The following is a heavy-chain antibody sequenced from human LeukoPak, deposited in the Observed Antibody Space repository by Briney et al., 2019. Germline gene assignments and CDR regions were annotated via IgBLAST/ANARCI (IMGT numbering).Heavy chain of an antibody. D-gene: IGHD1-14*01. Sequence: SETLSLTCTVSGGSISSSSYYWGWIHQPPGKGLEWIGSIYYSGSTYYNPSLKRRVTISVDTSKNQFSLKLSSVTAADTALYHCARVRRMHAKGGMDVWGQGTTVTVSS. CDR3: ARVRRMHAKGGMDV. J-gene: IGHJ6*02. CDR1: GGSISSSSYY. CDR2: IYYSGST. V-gene: IGHV4-39*01.